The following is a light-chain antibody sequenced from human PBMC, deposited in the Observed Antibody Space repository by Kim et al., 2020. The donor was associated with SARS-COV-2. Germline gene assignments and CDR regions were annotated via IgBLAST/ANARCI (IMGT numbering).Light chain of an antibody. J-gene: IGKJ4*02. CDR3: QQFNRTPRT. CDR1: QYISNF. Sequence: DIQMTHSPSSLSASVGDRVTITCRASQYISNFLDWYQQKPGKVPQLLIYSASSLQCGVPSRFSGSGSGTDFTLTISSLQPEDVATYYCQQFNRTPRTFGGGTKVDIK. CDR2: SAS. V-gene: IGKV1-39*01.